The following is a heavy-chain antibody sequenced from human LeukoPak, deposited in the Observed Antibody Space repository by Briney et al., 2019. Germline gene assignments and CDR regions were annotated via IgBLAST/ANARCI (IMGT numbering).Heavy chain of an antibody. CDR2: IYTSGST. CDR1: GGSISSYY. V-gene: IGHV4-4*07. J-gene: IGHJ5*02. Sequence: SETLSLTCTVSGGSISSYYWSWIRQPAGKGLEWIGRIYTSGSTNYNPSPKSRVTMSVDTSKNQFSLKLSSVTAADTAVYYCAREGRRENWFDPWGQGTLVTVSS. CDR3: AREGRRENWFDP.